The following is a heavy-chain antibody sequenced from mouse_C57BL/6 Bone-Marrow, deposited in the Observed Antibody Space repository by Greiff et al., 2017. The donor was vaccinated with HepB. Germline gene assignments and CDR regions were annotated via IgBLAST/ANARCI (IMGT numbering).Heavy chain of an antibody. CDR1: GYTFTSYG. CDR2: IYPRSGNT. D-gene: IGHD2-4*01. CDR3: ARWGKSYFRFAY. Sequence: VQLQQSGAELARPGASVKLSCKASGYTFTSYGISWVKQRTGQGLEWIGEIYPRSGNTYYNEKFKGKATLTADKSSSTAYMELRSLTSEDSAVYFCARWGKSYFRFAYWGQGTLVTVSA. V-gene: IGHV1-81*01. J-gene: IGHJ3*01.